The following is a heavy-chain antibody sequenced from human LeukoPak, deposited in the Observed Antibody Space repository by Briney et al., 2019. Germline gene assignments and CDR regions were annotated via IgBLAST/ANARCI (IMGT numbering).Heavy chain of an antibody. CDR3: ARGLPAGFDP. CDR1: GFTVTSNY. V-gene: IGHV3-66*01. J-gene: IGHJ5*02. Sequence: GGSLTLSRAASGFTVTSNYMSWVRQAPGKGLEWVSVINCGDSTYYADSVKGRFTILRDNSQNPLYLQMNSLRAEDTALYYCARGLPAGFDPWGQGTLVTVSS. CDR2: INCGDST. D-gene: IGHD4-11*01.